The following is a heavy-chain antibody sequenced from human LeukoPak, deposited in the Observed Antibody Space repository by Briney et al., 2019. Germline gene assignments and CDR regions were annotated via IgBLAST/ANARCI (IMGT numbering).Heavy chain of an antibody. V-gene: IGHV4-39*01. J-gene: IGHJ1*01. CDR1: GGSISSSSYY. CDR3: ARRGYYSIAAAGYFQH. Sequence: SETLSLTCTVSGGSISSSSYYWGWIRQPPGKGLEWIGSIYYSGSTYYNPSLKSRVTISVDTSKNQFPLKLSSVTAADTAVYYCARRGYYSIAAAGYFQHWGQGTLVTVSS. CDR2: IYYSGST. D-gene: IGHD6-13*01.